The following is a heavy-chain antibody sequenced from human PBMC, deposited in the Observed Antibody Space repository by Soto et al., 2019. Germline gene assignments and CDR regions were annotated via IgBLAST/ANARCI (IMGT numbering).Heavy chain of an antibody. V-gene: IGHV3-7*05. J-gene: IGHJ6*02. CDR2: IKQDGSEK. CDR3: ARDQVLGYCSGGSCYSIKQSADTAMDIEAYYYYGMDV. Sequence: GGSLRLSCAASGFTFSSYWMSWVRQAPGKGLEWVANIKQDGSEKYYVDSVKGRFTISRDNAKNSLYLQMNSLRAEDTAVYYCARDQVLGYCSGGSCYSIKQSADTAMDIEAYYYYGMDVWGQGTTVTVSS. D-gene: IGHD2-15*01. CDR1: GFTFSSYW.